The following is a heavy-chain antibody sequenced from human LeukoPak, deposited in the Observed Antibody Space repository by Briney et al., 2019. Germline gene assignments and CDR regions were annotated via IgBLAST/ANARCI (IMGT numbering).Heavy chain of an antibody. V-gene: IGHV5-51*01. J-gene: IGHJ4*02. CDR1: GYRFTSYW. D-gene: IGHD3-3*01. CDR3: ARTVYDFWSGYYTGGFDY. CDR2: IYPGDSDT. Sequence: GESLKISCKGSGYRFTSYWIGWVRQMPGKGLEWMGIIYPGDSDTRYSPSFQGQVTISADKSISTAYLQWSSLKASDTAMYYCARTVYDFWSGYYTGGFDYWGQGTLVTVSS.